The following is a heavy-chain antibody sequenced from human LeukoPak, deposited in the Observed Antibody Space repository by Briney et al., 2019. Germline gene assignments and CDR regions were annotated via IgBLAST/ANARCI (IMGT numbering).Heavy chain of an antibody. Sequence: SETLSLTCTVSGGSISGYYWSWIRQSPGKGLEWIGYIYYSGSTNYNPSLKSRVTMSVDTSKNHFSLKVSSVTAADTAVYYCVRAVVVAATVKWFDPWGQGTLVTVSS. CDR2: IYYSGST. CDR3: VRAVVVAATVKWFDP. CDR1: GGSISGYY. D-gene: IGHD2-15*01. J-gene: IGHJ5*02. V-gene: IGHV4-59*01.